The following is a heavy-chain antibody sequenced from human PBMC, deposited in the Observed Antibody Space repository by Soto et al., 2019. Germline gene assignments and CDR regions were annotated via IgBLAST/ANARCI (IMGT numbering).Heavy chain of an antibody. V-gene: IGHV3-66*01. CDR2: IYGGSST. Sequence: EVPLVESGGGLVQPGESLRLSCAASGFTVSSNYMSWVRQAPGKGLEWVSVIYGGSSTYYADSVKGRFTISRDNSKNTLYLQMNSLRAEDTAVYYCTRDRIAAPGTEWGQGTLVTVSS. CDR1: GFTVSSNY. CDR3: TRDRIAAPGTE. D-gene: IGHD6-13*01. J-gene: IGHJ4*02.